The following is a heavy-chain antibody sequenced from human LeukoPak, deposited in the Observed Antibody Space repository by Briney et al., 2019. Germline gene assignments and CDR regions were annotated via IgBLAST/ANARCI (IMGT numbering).Heavy chain of an antibody. CDR2: IGRSSQYI. CDR1: GLTLSLYS. Sequence: GGSLRFSCTAPGLTLSLYSMPWVRQAPGKGLEWVSSIGRSSQYIYYGDSVRGRFTISRDNAKNSLYLDMNSPRAEDTAVYYCARDASNIDFAPYFYYMDVWGKGTTVTVSS. D-gene: IGHD3-3*01. V-gene: IGHV3-21*01. J-gene: IGHJ6*03. CDR3: ARDASNIDFAPYFYYMDV.